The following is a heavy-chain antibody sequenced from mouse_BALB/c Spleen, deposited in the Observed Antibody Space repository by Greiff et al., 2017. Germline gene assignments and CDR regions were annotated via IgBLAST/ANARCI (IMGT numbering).Heavy chain of an antibody. Sequence: EVQGVESGAELVKPGASVKLSCTASGFNIKDTYMHWVKQRPEQGLEWIGRIDPANGNTKYDPKFQGKATITADTSSNTAYLQLSSLTSEDTAVYYCARSLTTGFDYWGQGTTLTVSS. J-gene: IGHJ2*01. CDR2: IDPANGNT. D-gene: IGHD1-1*01. CDR3: ARSLTTGFDY. CDR1: GFNIKDTY. V-gene: IGHV14-3*02.